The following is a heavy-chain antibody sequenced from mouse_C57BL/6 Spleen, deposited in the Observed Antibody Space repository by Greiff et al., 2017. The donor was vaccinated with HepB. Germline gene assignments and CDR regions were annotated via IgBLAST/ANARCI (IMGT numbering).Heavy chain of an antibody. CDR2: ISSGSSTI. CDR1: GFTFSDYG. D-gene: IGHD2-4*01. CDR3: ARERGYDYDWGFDY. V-gene: IGHV5-17*01. Sequence: DVHLVESGGGLVKPGGSLKLSCAASGFTFSDYGMHWVRQAPEKGLEWVAYISSGSSTIYYADTVKGRFTISRDNAKNTLFLQMTSLRSEDTAMYYCARERGYDYDWGFDYWGQGTTLTVSS. J-gene: IGHJ2*01.